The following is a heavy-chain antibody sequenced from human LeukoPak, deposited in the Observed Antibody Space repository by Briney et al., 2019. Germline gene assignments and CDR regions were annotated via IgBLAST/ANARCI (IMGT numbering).Heavy chain of an antibody. CDR3: ASATGSYSYFDY. D-gene: IGHD1-26*01. CDR1: GYSFTTHW. CDR2: IYPGDSDT. J-gene: IGHJ4*02. Sequence: GESLKISCKASGYSFTTHWIGWVRQMPGKGLGWMGIIYPGDSDTKYSPSFQGQVTISADKSISTAFLQWSSLKASDTAMYYCASATGSYSYFDYWGQGTLVTVSS. V-gene: IGHV5-51*01.